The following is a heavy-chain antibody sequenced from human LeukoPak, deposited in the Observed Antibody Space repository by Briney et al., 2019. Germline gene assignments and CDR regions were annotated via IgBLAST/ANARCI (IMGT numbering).Heavy chain of an antibody. J-gene: IGHJ4*02. D-gene: IGHD3-10*01. Sequence: GGSLRLYCTAYGFTFSSYAMSWVRQAPGKGLQCLSVIVVSTADTYYADSVKGRFTISRDNSKNTLYLQVNGLRAEDTAIYYCAREVRVGGLLSLDYWGQGTLVTVSS. V-gene: IGHV3-23*01. CDR1: GFTFSSYA. CDR3: AREVRVGGLLSLDY. CDR2: IVVSTADT.